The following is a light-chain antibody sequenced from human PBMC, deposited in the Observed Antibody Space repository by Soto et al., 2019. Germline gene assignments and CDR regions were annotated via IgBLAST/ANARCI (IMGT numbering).Light chain of an antibody. V-gene: IGKV3-20*01. CDR1: QTITT. CDR2: GAS. Sequence: EIVLTQSPGTLSLSPGERATLSCRASQTITTLAWYQRKPGQAPRLLISGASSRAADIPDRFSGSGSGTDFTLTINRLEPEDFAVYHCQQYDSSPRTFGQGTKVDIK. CDR3: QQYDSSPRT. J-gene: IGKJ1*01.